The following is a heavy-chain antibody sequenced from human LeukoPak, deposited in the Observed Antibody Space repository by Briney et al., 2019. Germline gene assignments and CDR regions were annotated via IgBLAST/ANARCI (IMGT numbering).Heavy chain of an antibody. CDR1: GFTFSRYW. Sequence: GGSLRLSCAASGFTFSRYWMHWVRQAPGKGLVWVAGISAEGRTTAYADSVKGRSTISRDNAKNTLFLQMNRLSAEDTAVYYCARDLDWIFFDYWGQGTLVTVSS. CDR3: ARDLDWIFFDY. V-gene: IGHV3-74*03. CDR2: ISAEGRTT. D-gene: IGHD3-9*01. J-gene: IGHJ4*02.